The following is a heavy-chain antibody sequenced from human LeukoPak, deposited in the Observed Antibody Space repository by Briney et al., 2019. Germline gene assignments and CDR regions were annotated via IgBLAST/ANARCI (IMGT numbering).Heavy chain of an antibody. V-gene: IGHV3-30-3*01. CDR1: GFTSSGYP. Sequence: PGGSLRLSCAASGFTSSGYPIHWVRQAPGKGLEWVAVISYDGSNKYYADSVKGRFTISRDNAKNSLYLQMNSLRAEDTAVYYCARDMLEFDIVVVPAAFGEDYYYGMDVWGQGTTVTVSS. CDR3: ARDMLEFDIVVVPAAFGEDYYYGMDV. D-gene: IGHD2-2*01. CDR2: ISYDGSNK. J-gene: IGHJ6*02.